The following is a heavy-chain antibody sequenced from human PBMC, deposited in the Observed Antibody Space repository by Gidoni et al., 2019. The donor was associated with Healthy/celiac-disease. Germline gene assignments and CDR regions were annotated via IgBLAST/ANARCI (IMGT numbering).Heavy chain of an antibody. J-gene: IGHJ6*02. Sequence: GLVKPSQTLSLTCTVSGASISSGGYYWSWIRQHPGKGLEWIGYIYYSGSTYYNPSLKSRVTISVDTSKNQFSLKLSSVTAADTAVYYCARVVVVAATIYGMDVWGQGTTVTVSS. D-gene: IGHD2-15*01. CDR3: ARVVVVAATIYGMDV. CDR1: GASISSGGYY. V-gene: IGHV4-31*03. CDR2: IYYSGST.